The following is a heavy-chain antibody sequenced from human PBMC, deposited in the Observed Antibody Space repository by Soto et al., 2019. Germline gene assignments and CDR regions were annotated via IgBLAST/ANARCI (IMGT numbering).Heavy chain of an antibody. V-gene: IGHV3-23*01. CDR3: AKDSSNNGVYGDIFDF. Sequence: GGSLRLSCAASGFTFSSYAMSWVRQAPGKGLEWVSAISGGGGSTYYADSVKGRLTRSSNNSKNTLYLQMNSLRAEDTAVYYCAKDSSNNGVYGDIFDFWGQGTLVTVSS. CDR1: GFTFSSYA. D-gene: IGHD4-17*01. CDR2: ISGGGGST. J-gene: IGHJ4*02.